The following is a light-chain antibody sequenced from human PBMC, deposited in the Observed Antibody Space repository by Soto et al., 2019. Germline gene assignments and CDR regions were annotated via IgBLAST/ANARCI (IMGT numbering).Light chain of an antibody. V-gene: IGLV2-18*01. CDR3: TYYKRSPTYV. CDR1: SSDVGSYNR. CDR2: EVS. Sequence: QSALTQPPSVSGSPGQSVAISCTGTSSDVGSYNRVSWYQQPPGTAPKVMIYEVSNRPSGVPDRFSGSKSGNTASLTISGLQAEDVAAYYWTYYKRSPTYVFGTGTQLTVL. J-gene: IGLJ1*01.